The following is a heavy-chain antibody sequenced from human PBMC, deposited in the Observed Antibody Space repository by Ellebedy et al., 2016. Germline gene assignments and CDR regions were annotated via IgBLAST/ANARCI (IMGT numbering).Heavy chain of an antibody. CDR3: AKDYYYYGSGSYHPIPTYYYYGMDV. CDR2: ISGSGGST. Sequence: GESLKISCAASGFTFSSYAMSWVRQAPGKGLEWVSAISGSGGSTYYADSVKGRFTISRDNSKNTLYLQMNSLRAEDTAVYYCAKDYYYYGSGSYHPIPTYYYYGMDVWGQGTTVTVSS. CDR1: GFTFSSYA. V-gene: IGHV3-23*01. J-gene: IGHJ6*02. D-gene: IGHD3-10*01.